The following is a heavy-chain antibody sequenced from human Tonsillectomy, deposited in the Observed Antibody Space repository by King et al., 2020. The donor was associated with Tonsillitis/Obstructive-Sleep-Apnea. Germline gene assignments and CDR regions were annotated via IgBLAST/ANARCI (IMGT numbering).Heavy chain of an antibody. J-gene: IGHJ4*02. CDR3: ARVKYYDFWSGPNGGFDY. V-gene: IGHV3-48*03. D-gene: IGHD3-3*01. CDR1: GFTFSSYE. CDR2: ISSSGSTI. Sequence: VQLVESGGGLVQPGGSLRLSCAASGFTFSSYEMNWVRQAPGKGLEWVSYISSSGSTIYYADSVKGRFTISRDNAKNSLYLQMNSLRAEDTAVYYCARVKYYDFWSGPNGGFDYWGQGTLVTVSS.